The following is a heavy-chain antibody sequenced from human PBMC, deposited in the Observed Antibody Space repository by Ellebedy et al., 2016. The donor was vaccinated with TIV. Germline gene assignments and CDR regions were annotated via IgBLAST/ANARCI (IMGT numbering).Heavy chain of an antibody. Sequence: GGSLRLSCAASGFTFSSFAMHWVRQAPGKGLEWLPVISGAGDNTYNADSVKGRFTITRDNSKNTLFLQMKRLRAEDTAVYYCAKGSSSGFNYNRVGFQYWGQGTLVTVSS. CDR3: AKGSSSGFNYNRVGFQY. V-gene: IGHV3-23*01. CDR1: GFTFSSFA. CDR2: ISGAGDNT. J-gene: IGHJ4*02. D-gene: IGHD1-20*01.